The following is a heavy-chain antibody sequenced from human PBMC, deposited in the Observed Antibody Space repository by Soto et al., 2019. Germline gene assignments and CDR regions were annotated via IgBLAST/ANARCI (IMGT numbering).Heavy chain of an antibody. D-gene: IGHD5-18*01. Sequence: EVQLVESGGGLVQLGGSLRLSCEASGFTFRTYWMHWVRQAPGKGLVWVSRIKSDGSGTYYADSVEGRITISRDNAKRTMYMQINSLGHDDTAVYFCVRGDSDYHEGNGYLGRQWGQGNLVTVSS. CDR2: IKSDGSGT. CDR1: GFTFRTYW. V-gene: IGHV3-74*01. J-gene: IGHJ4*02. CDR3: VRGDSDYHEGNGYLGRQ.